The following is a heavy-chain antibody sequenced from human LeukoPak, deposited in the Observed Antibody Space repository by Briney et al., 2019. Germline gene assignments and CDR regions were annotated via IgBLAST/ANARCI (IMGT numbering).Heavy chain of an antibody. CDR2: IYSGGTT. V-gene: IGHV3-53*01. D-gene: IGHD2-8*01. J-gene: IGHJ6*03. CDR3: ANGNRCTSPNCLGYYYFYMDV. CDR1: GFTVSSNY. Sequence: GGSLRLSCAASGFTVSSNYMSWVRQAPGKGLEWVSVIYSGGTTYYADSVKGRFTISGDNSKNTLYLQMNSLRAEDTAVYYCANGNRCTSPNCLGYYYFYMDVWGKGTTVTVSS.